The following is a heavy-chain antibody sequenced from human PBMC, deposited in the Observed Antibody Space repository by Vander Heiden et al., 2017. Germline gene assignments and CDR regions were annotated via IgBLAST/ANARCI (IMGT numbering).Heavy chain of an antibody. V-gene: IGHV3-23*01. Sequence: EVQLLESGGGLVQPGGSLRLSCAASGFTFSSYAMSWVRQAPGKGLEWVSSIRSSEFNTYYADSVKGRFTISRDNSKNTLYLQMNSLRAEDTAVYYCAKAPYDTTDYCFDYWGQGTLVTVSS. CDR2: IRSSEFNT. D-gene: IGHD3-22*01. CDR1: GFTFSSYA. CDR3: AKAPYDTTDYCFDY. J-gene: IGHJ4*02.